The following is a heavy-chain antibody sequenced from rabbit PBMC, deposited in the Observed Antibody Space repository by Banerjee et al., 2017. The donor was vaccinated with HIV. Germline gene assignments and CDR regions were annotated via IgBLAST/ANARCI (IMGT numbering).Heavy chain of an antibody. CDR2: IHAGSGGG. CDR1: GFIFSDNYA. Sequence: QSLEESGGDLVKPGASLTLTCTASGFIFSDNYAMCWVRQAPGKGLEWIACIHAGSGGGYYASWAKGRFTISKTSSTTVTLQMTSLTAADTATYICARDFTLWGPGTLVTVS. J-gene: IGHJ4*01. CDR3: ARDFTL. V-gene: IGHV1S40*01.